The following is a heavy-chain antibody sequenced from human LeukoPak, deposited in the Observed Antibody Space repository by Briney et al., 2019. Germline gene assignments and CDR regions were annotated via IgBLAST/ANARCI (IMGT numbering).Heavy chain of an antibody. CDR2: IYYSGST. CDR1: GGSLSSGGYY. J-gene: IGHJ6*02. V-gene: IGHV4-31*03. CDR3: ARAIFGVEDYYYGMDV. D-gene: IGHD3-3*01. Sequence: PSQTLSLTCTVSGGSLSSGGYYWSWIRQHPGKGLEWIGYIYYSGSTYYNPSLKSRVTISVDTSKNQFSLKLSSVTAADTAVYYCARAIFGVEDYYYGMDVWGQGTTVTVSS.